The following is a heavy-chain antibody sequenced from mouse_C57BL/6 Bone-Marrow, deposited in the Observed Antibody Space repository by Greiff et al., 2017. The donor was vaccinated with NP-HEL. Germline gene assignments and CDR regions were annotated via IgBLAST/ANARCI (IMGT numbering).Heavy chain of an antibody. CDR3: ARGLVPFDY. V-gene: IGHV1-69*01. J-gene: IGHJ2*01. CDR2: IDPSDSYT. CDR1: GYTFTSYW. Sequence: VQLQQPGAELVKPGASVKVSCKASGYTFTSYWMHWVKQRPGQGLEWIGEIDPSDSYTNYNQKFKGKSTLTVDKSSSTAYMQLSSLTSEDSAVYYCARGLVPFDYWGQGTTLTVSS.